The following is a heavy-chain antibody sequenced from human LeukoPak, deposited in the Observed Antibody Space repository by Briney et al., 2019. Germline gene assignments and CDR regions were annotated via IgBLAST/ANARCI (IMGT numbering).Heavy chain of an antibody. J-gene: IGHJ4*02. D-gene: IGHD6-6*01. CDR2: ISSSSSYI. CDR1: GFTFSSHS. CDR3: ARMGLLYSSSAEAFEY. V-gene: IGHV3-21*01. Sequence: GGSLRLSCAASGFTFSSHSMNWVRQAPGKGLEWVSSISSSSSYIYYADSVKGRFTISRDNAKNSLYLQMNSLRAEDTAVYYCARMGLLYSSSAEAFEYWGQGTLVTVSS.